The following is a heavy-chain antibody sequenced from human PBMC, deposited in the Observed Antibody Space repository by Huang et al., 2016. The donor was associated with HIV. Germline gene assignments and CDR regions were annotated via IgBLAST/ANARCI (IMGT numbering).Heavy chain of an antibody. CDR1: GYTFISYG. CDR2: ISAYNGNT. V-gene: IGHV1-18*01. J-gene: IGHJ3*01. Sequence: QVQLLQSGPEVKKPGASVKVSCKASGYTFISYGISWVRQDPGQGLEWMGWISAYNGNTKYLQRIQGRVIMTTDTSTNTAYMELRSLRSDDTAVYYCARDPRYKYDTSGYPPDGFDVWGQGTMVTVSS. CDR3: ARDPRYKYDTSGYPPDGFDV. D-gene: IGHD3-22*01.